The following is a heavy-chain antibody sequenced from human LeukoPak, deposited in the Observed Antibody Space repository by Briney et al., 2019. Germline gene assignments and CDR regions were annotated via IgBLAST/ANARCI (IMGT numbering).Heavy chain of an antibody. Sequence: GWSLRLSCEASGFTFSSYWMSWVRQAPGKGLEWVANIKQDGSEKYYVDSVKGRFTISRDNAKNSLYLQMNSLRAEDTAVYYCARIYGDYVLYYFDYWGQGTLVTVSS. D-gene: IGHD4-17*01. J-gene: IGHJ4*02. CDR2: IKQDGSEK. CDR1: GFTFSSYW. CDR3: ARIYGDYVLYYFDY. V-gene: IGHV3-7*01.